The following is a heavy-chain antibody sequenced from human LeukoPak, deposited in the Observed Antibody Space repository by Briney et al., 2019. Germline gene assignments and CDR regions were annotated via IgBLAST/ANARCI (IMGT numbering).Heavy chain of an antibody. Sequence: SETLSLTCTVSGGSISSDYWSWIRQPAGKGLEWIGRIYTSGSTNYNPSLKSRVTMSVDTSKNQFSLKLSSVTAADTAVYYCARAGYARFLEWLSKPPDAFDIWGQGTMVTVSS. CDR3: ARAGYARFLEWLSKPPDAFDI. CDR1: GGSISSDY. D-gene: IGHD3-3*01. J-gene: IGHJ3*02. V-gene: IGHV4-4*07. CDR2: IYTSGST.